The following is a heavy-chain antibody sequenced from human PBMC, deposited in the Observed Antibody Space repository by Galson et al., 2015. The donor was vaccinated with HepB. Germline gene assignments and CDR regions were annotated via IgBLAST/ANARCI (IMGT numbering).Heavy chain of an antibody. CDR1: GFTFSNYA. CDR3: AKANYPGYLSGERSGNCFPLYNFDC. V-gene: IGHV3-23*01. Sequence: SLRLSCAASGFTFSNYALNWVRQGPGKRLEWVAAISGSGATTYYAESVKGRCTISRDNSKNTLHLEMNSLRADDTAVYYCAKANYPGYLSGERSGNCFPLYNFDCWGQGTLVTVSS. CDR2: ISGSGATT. J-gene: IGHJ4*02. D-gene: IGHD2-15*01.